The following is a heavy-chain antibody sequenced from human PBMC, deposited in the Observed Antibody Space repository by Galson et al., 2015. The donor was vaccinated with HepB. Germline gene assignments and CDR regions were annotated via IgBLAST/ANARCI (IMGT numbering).Heavy chain of an antibody. J-gene: IGHJ5*02. CDR2: IYYSGST. CDR3: ASHALYGSGSYWTYQMFDP. V-gene: IGHV4-59*01. Sequence: ETLSLTCTVSGGFISSYYWSWIRQPPGKGLEWIGYIYYSGSTNYNPSLKSRVTISVDTSKNQFSLKLSSVTAADTAVYYCASHALYGSGSYWTYQMFDPWGQGTLVTVSS. CDR1: GGFISSYY. D-gene: IGHD3-10*01.